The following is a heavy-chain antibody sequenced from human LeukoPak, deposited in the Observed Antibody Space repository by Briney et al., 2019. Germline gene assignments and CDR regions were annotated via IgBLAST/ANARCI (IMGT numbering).Heavy chain of an antibody. J-gene: IGHJ4*02. V-gene: IGHV3-21*01. Sequence: PGGSLRLSWAAAGFTFSTYSLNWVRQAPGKGLEWDSSISSSSSYIYYADSVKGRFTISRDNAKNSLYLQMNSLRAEDTAVYYCARDPRTGTIDYWGQGTLVTVSS. CDR1: GFTFSTYS. CDR3: ARDPRTGTIDY. CDR2: ISSSSSYI. D-gene: IGHD1-1*01.